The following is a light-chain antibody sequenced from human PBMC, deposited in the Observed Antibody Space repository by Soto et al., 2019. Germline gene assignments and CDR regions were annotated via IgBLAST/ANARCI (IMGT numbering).Light chain of an antibody. V-gene: IGKV1-33*01. CDR1: QDISNY. Sequence: DIPMTQSPSSLSASVGERVTITCQVSQDISNYLNWYQQKPGKAPKLLIYDASNLETGVPSRFSGSGSGTDFTFTISSLQPEDIATYYCQQYDNLIPVGHGTRLEIK. CDR3: QQYDNLIP. CDR2: DAS. J-gene: IGKJ5*01.